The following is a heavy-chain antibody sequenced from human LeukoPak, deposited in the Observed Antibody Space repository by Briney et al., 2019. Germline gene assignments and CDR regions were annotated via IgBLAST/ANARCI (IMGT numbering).Heavy chain of an antibody. V-gene: IGHV4-38-2*02. J-gene: IGHJ4*02. Sequence: PSETLSLTCTVSGYSISSGYYWGWIRPPPGKGLEWIGSIYHSGSTYYNPSLKSRVTISVDTSKNQFSLKLSSVTAADTAVYYCARAAHGYSFWGQGTLVTVSS. CDR2: IYHSGST. D-gene: IGHD5-18*01. CDR1: GYSISSGYY. CDR3: ARAAHGYSF.